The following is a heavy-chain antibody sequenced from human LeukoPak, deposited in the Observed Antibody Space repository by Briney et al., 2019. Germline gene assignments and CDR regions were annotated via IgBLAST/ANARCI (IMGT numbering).Heavy chain of an antibody. Sequence: PSETLSLTCPVSGGSISSGVYYWSWIRQPPGKGLECIGYMFDSGRTNYNPSLKSRVTISVDMSKNQFSLKLRSVTAADTAVYYCARHGAGYSFDFWGQGTLVTVSS. J-gene: IGHJ4*02. CDR1: GGSISSGVYY. CDR2: MFDSGRT. D-gene: IGHD5-12*01. V-gene: IGHV4-61*08. CDR3: ARHGAGYSFDF.